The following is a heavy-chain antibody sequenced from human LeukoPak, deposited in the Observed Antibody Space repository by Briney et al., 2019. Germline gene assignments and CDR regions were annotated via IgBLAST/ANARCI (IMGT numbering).Heavy chain of an antibody. J-gene: IGHJ4*02. Sequence: SETLSLTCAVYGGSFSGYYWSWIRQPPGKGLEWIGEINHSGSTNYSPSLKSRVTISVDTSKNQFSLKLSSVTAADTAVYYCARGSTVTTSFDYWGQGTLVTVSS. CDR2: INHSGST. CDR3: ARGSTVTTSFDY. D-gene: IGHD4-17*01. CDR1: GGSFSGYY. V-gene: IGHV4-34*01.